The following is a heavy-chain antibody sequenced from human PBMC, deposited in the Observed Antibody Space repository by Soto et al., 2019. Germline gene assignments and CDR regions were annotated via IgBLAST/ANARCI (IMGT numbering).Heavy chain of an antibody. D-gene: IGHD3-3*01. CDR3: ARSERITIFGVFY. CDR1: GGSLSGYY. CDR2: INPSGST. Sequence: SETLSLTCGDYGGSLSGYYWSWIRQPPGKGLEWIGEINPSGSTNYNPCLKSRVTISVDTSKNQFSLKLTSVTAADTAVYYCARSERITIFGVFYWGQGTLVTVSS. J-gene: IGHJ4*02. V-gene: IGHV4-34*01.